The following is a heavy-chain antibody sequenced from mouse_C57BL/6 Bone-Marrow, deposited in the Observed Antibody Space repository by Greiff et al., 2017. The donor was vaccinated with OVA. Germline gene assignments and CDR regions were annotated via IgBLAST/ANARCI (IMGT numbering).Heavy chain of an antibody. D-gene: IGHD2-4*01. CDR1: GYTFTTYP. Sequence: QVQLKESGAELVKPGASVKMSCKASGYTFTTYPIEWMKQNHGKSLEWIGNFHPYNDDTKYNEKFKGKATLTVEKSSSTVYLELSRLTSDDSAVYSGARGDYDGYYAIDYWGQGTSVTVAS. CDR2: FHPYNDDT. V-gene: IGHV1-47*01. CDR3: ARGDYDGYYAIDY. J-gene: IGHJ4*01.